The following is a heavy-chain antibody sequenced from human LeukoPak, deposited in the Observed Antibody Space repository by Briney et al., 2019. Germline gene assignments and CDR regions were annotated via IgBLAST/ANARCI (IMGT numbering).Heavy chain of an antibody. Sequence: GSLRLSCAASGFTFSSYYMTWVRQPPGKGLEWIGEINHSGSTNYNPSLKSRVTISVDTSKNQFSLKLSSVTAADTAVYYCARIYLYYDYVWGSSWFDYWGQGTLVTVSS. D-gene: IGHD3-16*01. J-gene: IGHJ4*02. CDR3: ARIYLYYDYVWGSSWFDY. CDR2: INHSGST. CDR1: GFTFSSYY. V-gene: IGHV4-34*01.